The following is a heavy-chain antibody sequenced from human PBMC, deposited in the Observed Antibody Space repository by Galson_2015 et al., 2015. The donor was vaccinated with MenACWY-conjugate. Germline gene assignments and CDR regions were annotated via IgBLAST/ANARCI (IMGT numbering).Heavy chain of an antibody. CDR2: ISSSSSYI. J-gene: IGHJ4*02. Sequence: SLRLSCAASGYTFSSYSMNWVRQAPGKGLEWVSSISSSSSYIYYADSVKGRFTISRDNAKNSLYLQMNSLRAEDTAVYYCARDARNGWELLPDYFDYWGQGTLVTVSS. CDR3: ARDARNGWELLPDYFDY. CDR1: GYTFSSYS. V-gene: IGHV3-21*01. D-gene: IGHD1-26*01.